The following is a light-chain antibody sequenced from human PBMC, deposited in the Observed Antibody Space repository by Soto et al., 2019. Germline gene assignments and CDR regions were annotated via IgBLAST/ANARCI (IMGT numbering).Light chain of an antibody. CDR3: QQYGSSPKT. CDR1: ESVSSSY. J-gene: IGKJ1*01. V-gene: IGKV3-20*01. Sequence: EIVLTQSPGTLSLSPGERATLSCRASESVSSSYLAWYQQKPGQAPRLVFYGASSRATSIPDRFSGSGSGTDFTLTISRLETEDFAVYYCQQYGSSPKTFGQGTQVEIK. CDR2: GAS.